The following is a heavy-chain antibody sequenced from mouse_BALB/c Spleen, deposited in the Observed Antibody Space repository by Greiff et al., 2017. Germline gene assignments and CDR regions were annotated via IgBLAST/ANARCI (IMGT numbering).Heavy chain of an antibody. V-gene: IGHV14-1*02. CDR2: IDPENGNT. Sequence: VQLQQSGAELVRPGASVKLSCKASGFNIKDYYMHWVKQRPEQGLEWIGWIDPENGNTIYDPKFQGKASITADTSSNTAYLQLSSLTSEDTAVYYCSVRFAYWGQGTLVTVSA. CDR1: GFNIKDYY. J-gene: IGHJ3*01. D-gene: IGHD2-2*01. CDR3: SVRFAY.